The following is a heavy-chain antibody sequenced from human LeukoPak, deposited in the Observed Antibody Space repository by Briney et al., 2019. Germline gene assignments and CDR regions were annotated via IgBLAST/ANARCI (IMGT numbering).Heavy chain of an antibody. CDR2: IYTSGST. V-gene: IGHV4-4*07. CDR1: GGSISSYY. D-gene: IGHD1-26*01. J-gene: IGHJ5*02. CDR3: ARDSGSYSLGWFDP. Sequence: SETLSLTCTVSGGSISSYYWSWIRQPAGKGLEWIGRIYTSGSTNYNPSLKSRVTMSVDTSKNQSSLKLSSVTAADTAVYYCARDSGSYSLGWFDPWGQGTLVTVSS.